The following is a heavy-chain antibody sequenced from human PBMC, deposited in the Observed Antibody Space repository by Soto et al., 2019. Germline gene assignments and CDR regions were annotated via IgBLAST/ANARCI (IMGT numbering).Heavy chain of an antibody. Sequence: GGSLRLSCAASGFTFSSYAMHWVRQAPGKGLEWVAVISYDGSNKYYADSVKGRFTISRDNSKNTLYLHMNSLRAEDTAVYYCARGLGSGSHVDYWGQGTLVTVSS. V-gene: IGHV3-30-3*01. CDR1: GFTFSSYA. CDR3: ARGLGSGSHVDY. D-gene: IGHD6-25*01. CDR2: ISYDGSNK. J-gene: IGHJ4*02.